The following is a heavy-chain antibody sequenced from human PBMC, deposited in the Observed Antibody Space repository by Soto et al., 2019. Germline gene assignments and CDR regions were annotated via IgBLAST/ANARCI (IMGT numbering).Heavy chain of an antibody. CDR2: IWYDGSNK. D-gene: IGHD3-10*01. Sequence: QVQLVEPGGGVVQPGRSLRLSCAASGFTFSSYGMHWVRQAPGKGLEWVAVIWYDGSNKYYADSVKGRFTISRDNSKNTLYLQMNSLRAEDTAVYYCAREGRGVSAFDYWGQGTLVTVSS. J-gene: IGHJ4*02. CDR1: GFTFSSYG. CDR3: AREGRGVSAFDY. V-gene: IGHV3-33*01.